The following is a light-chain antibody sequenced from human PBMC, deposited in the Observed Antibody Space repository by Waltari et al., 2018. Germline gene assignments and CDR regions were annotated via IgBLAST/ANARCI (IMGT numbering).Light chain of an antibody. J-gene: IGLJ2*01. CDR2: DVS. CDR1: SSDVGGYNY. CDR3: SSYTSSSTLV. V-gene: IGLV2-14*03. Sequence: QSALTQPASVSGSPGQSITISCTGTSSDVGGYNYVPWYQQHPGKAPKLMIYDVSDQPSGVSNRFSGSKSVNTASLTISGLQAEDEADYYCSSYTSSSTLVFGGGTKLTVL.